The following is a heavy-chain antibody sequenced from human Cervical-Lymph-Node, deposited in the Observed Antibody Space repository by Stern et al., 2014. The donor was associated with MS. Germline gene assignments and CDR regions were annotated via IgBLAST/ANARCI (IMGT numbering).Heavy chain of an antibody. J-gene: IGHJ5*02. D-gene: IGHD6-6*01. Sequence: VQLVESGAEVEKPGDSVKVSCKASGYIFTDYYLHWVRQAPGQGLEWMGRINPKRGGQSYAQSFQGRVTLTRDTSITTAYMDLSRLTSDDTAVYYCTRALRIADRPSPGGHWFDPWGQGTLVIVSS. CDR2: INPKRGGQ. V-gene: IGHV1-2*02. CDR1: GYIFTDYY. CDR3: TRALRIADRPSPGGHWFDP.